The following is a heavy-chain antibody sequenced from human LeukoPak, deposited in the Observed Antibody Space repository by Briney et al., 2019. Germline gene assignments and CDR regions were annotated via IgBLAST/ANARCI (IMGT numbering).Heavy chain of an antibody. CDR2: INPNSGGT. D-gene: IGHD3-10*01. V-gene: IGHV1-2*02. CDR3: ARGRAGSSLFDP. CDR1: GYTFTGYY. Sequence: GASVKVSCKASGYTFTGYYMHWVRQAPGQGLEWMGWINPNSGGTNYAQKFQGRVTMTRDTSISTAYMELSRLRAEDTALYYCARGRAGSSLFDPWGQGTLVTVSS. J-gene: IGHJ5*02.